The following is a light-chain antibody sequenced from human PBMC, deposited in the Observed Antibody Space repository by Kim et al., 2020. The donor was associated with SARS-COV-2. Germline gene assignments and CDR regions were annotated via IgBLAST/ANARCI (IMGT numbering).Light chain of an antibody. CDR1: KLGDKY. CDR2: QDS. Sequence: SYELTQPPSVSVSPGQPASITCSGDKLGDKYACWYQQKPGQSPVLVIYQDSKRPSGIPERFSGSNSGNTATLTISGTQALDEAAYYCQAWDSSTVAFGGGTQLTVL. V-gene: IGLV3-1*01. CDR3: QAWDSSTVA. J-gene: IGLJ2*01.